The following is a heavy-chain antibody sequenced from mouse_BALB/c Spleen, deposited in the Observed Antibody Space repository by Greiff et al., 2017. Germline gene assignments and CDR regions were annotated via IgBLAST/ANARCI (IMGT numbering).Heavy chain of an antibody. CDR2: IYPGDGDT. D-gene: IGHD2-4*01. CDR3: AREGIYYDYDHAMDY. J-gene: IGHJ4*01. CDR1: GYAFSSYW. Sequence: VQLVESGAELVRPGSSVKISCKASGYAFSSYWMNWVKQRPGQGLEWIGQIYPGDGDTNYNGKFKGKATLTADKSSSTAYMQLSSLTSEDSAVYFCAREGIYYDYDHAMDYWGQGTSVTVSS. V-gene: IGHV1-80*01.